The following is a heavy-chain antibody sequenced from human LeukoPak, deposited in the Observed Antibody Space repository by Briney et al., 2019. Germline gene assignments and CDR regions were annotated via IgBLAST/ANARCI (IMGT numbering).Heavy chain of an antibody. CDR3: ARVRVSSGHHPWYFDY. D-gene: IGHD3-22*01. J-gene: IGHJ4*02. Sequence: SETLSLTCTVSGGSISSYYWSWIRQSPGKGLEWIGYIYYSGSTDYNPSLKSRVTISVDTSKNQFSLKLSSVTAAGTAVYYCARVRVSSGHHPWYFDYWGQGTLVTVTS. CDR2: IYYSGST. V-gene: IGHV4-59*01. CDR1: GGSISSYY.